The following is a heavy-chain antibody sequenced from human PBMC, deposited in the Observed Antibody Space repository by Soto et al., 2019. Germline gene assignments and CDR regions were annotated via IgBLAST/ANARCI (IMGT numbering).Heavy chain of an antibody. Sequence: SDTLSLTCAIYGASFGGFHWSWLRHAPGAGLAWIGELIHGGSTNYNPSLKSRVSFSLDTSKNQFSLHLMSVTAADTAVYYCARSPLVYDYVRQTSRAVGDSFDIRGRGTMVT. D-gene: IGHD3-16*01. V-gene: IGHV4-34*12. CDR2: LIHGGST. CDR1: GASFGGFH. CDR3: ARSPLVYDYVRQTSRAVGDSFDI. J-gene: IGHJ3*02.